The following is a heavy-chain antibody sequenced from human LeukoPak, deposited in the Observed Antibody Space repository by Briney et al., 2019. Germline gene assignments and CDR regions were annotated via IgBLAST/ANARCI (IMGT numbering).Heavy chain of an antibody. J-gene: IGHJ4*02. V-gene: IGHV1-69*01. CDR2: IIPIFGPA. CDR1: GGTFSSYA. D-gene: IGHD3-10*01. Sequence: GASVKVSCKASGGTFSSYAISWVRQAPGQGLERMGGIIPIFGPANYAQKFQGRVTITADEPTSTAYMELSSLRSEDTAVYYCARSPKLDYYGSGSYYNGLDYWGQGTLVTVSS. CDR3: ARSPKLDYYGSGSYYNGLDY.